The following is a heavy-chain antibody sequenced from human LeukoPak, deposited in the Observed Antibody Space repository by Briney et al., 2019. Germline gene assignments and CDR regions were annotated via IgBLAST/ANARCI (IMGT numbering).Heavy chain of an antibody. Sequence: PGGSLRLSCEPSGFTLRGHAMSWVRPAPGKGLEWVSGIRDDSSTTYYTDSVKGRLTISRGNYKNTLYLEMNRLRVEDTAVYFCAKEALGYNNGYKDAFDFWGQGTMVTLSS. D-gene: IGHD5-18*01. J-gene: IGHJ3*01. CDR2: IRDDSSTT. V-gene: IGHV3-23*01. CDR1: GFTLRGHA. CDR3: AKEALGYNNGYKDAFDF.